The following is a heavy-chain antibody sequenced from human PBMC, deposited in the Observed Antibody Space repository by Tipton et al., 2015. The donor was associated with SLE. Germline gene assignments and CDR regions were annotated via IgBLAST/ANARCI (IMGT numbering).Heavy chain of an antibody. D-gene: IGHD6-13*01. Sequence: SLRLSCAASGFTFRSYAMSWVRQAPGKGLEWVSATSGSGGSTYYADSVKGRYTISRDNSRDNSKNTLYLQMNSLRAEDTAVYYCAKPGIAGAFDIWGQGTMVTVSS. J-gene: IGHJ3*02. CDR3: AKPGIAGAFDI. V-gene: IGHV3-23*01. CDR1: GFTFRSYA. CDR2: TSGSGGST.